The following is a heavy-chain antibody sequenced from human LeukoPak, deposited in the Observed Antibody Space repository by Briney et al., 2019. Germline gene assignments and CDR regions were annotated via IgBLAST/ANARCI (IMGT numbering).Heavy chain of an antibody. D-gene: IGHD5-18*01. CDR1: GGSISSSSYY. Sequence: SETLSLTCTVSGGSISSSSYYWGWIRQPPGKGLEWIGSIYYSGSTYYNPSLKSRVTISVDTSKNQFSLKLSSVTAADTAVYYCARGLAKGPGYSYGRGPYYFDYWGQGTLVTVSS. V-gene: IGHV4-39*07. CDR3: ARGLAKGPGYSYGRGPYYFDY. CDR2: IYYSGST. J-gene: IGHJ4*02.